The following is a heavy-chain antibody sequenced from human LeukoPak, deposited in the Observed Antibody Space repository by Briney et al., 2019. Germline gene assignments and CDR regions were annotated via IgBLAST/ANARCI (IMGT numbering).Heavy chain of an antibody. V-gene: IGHV4-59*08. CDR3: ARLGVNYDILTGYYPSYYFDY. D-gene: IGHD3-9*01. CDR2: IYYSGST. CDR1: GGSFSGYY. Sequence: SETLSLTCAVYGGSFSGYYWSWIRQPPGKGLEWIGYIYYSGSTNYNPSLKSRVTISVDTSKNQFSLKLSSVTAADTAVYYCARLGVNYDILTGYYPSYYFDYWGQGTLVTVSS. J-gene: IGHJ4*02.